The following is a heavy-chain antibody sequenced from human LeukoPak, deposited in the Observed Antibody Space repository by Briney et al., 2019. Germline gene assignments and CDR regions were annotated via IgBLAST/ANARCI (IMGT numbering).Heavy chain of an antibody. CDR3: ARSTYYDFWSGYYSPNPIDY. CDR2: IIPIFGTA. J-gene: IGHJ4*02. V-gene: IGHV1-69*13. CDR1: GGTFSSYA. Sequence: SVKVSCKASGGTFSSYAISWVRQAPGQGLEWMGGIIPIFGTANYAQKFQGRVTITADESTSTAYMELSSLRSEDTAVYYCARSTYYDFWSGYYSPNPIDYWGQGALVTVSS. D-gene: IGHD3-3*01.